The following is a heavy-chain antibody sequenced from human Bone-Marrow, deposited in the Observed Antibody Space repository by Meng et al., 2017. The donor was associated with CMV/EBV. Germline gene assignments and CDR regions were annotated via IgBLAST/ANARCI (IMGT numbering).Heavy chain of an antibody. CDR1: GGSISSGDYY. CDR3: AKKGLRFLEILSVGWFEP. J-gene: IGHJ5*02. Sequence: SETLSLTCTASGGSISSGDYYWSWIRQPPGKGLEWIGYIYYSESNYYNPSLKSRVTISVDTSKNQFSLKLSSVTAADTAVYYCAKKGLRFLEILSVGWFEPWGQGTLVTVSS. V-gene: IGHV4-30-4*08. D-gene: IGHD3-3*01. CDR2: IYYSESN.